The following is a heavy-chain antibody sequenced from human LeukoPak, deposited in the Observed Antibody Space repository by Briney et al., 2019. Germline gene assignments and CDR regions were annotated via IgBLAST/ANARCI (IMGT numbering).Heavy chain of an antibody. Sequence: ASVKVSCKVSGYTLTELSMHWVRQAPGKGLEWMGGFDPEDGETIYAQKFQGRVTMTEDTSTVTAYMELNSLRSEDTAVYYCTTVRYRYCSGGSCPGHFDYWGQGTLVTVSS. D-gene: IGHD2-15*01. V-gene: IGHV1-24*01. J-gene: IGHJ4*02. CDR1: GYTLTELS. CDR2: FDPEDGET. CDR3: TTVRYRYCSGGSCPGHFDY.